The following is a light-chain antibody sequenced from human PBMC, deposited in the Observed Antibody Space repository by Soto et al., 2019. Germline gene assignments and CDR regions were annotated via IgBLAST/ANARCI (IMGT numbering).Light chain of an antibody. V-gene: IGKV3-20*01. CDR2: GAS. Sequence: EIVMTQSPGTLSLSPGESATLSCRASQSVSSRLAWYQQKPGQAPRLLISGASSRATGIPDRFSGSGFGTDFTLTISRLEPEDFALYYCQHYAGGSRITFGQGTRLEIK. CDR1: QSVSSR. J-gene: IGKJ5*01. CDR3: QHYAGGSRIT.